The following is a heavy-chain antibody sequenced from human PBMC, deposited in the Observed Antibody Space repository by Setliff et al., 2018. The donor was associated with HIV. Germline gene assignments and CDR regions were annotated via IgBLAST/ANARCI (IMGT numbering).Heavy chain of an antibody. CDR2: ISSGGIIK. CDR3: TKGGAHDRRKFIDY. CDR1: GFTFDISD. Sequence: GESLTISCATSGFTFDISDMSWVRQAPGKGLEWVSSISSGGIIKKYSGSVKGRFTISRDNSNDTVYLQMSSLRADDTAVYYCTKGGAHDRRKFIDYWGQGTPVTVSA. D-gene: IGHD3-16*01. V-gene: IGHV3-23*01. J-gene: IGHJ4*02.